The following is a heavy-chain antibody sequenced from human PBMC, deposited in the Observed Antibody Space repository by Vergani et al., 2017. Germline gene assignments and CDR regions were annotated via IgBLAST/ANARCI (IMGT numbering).Heavy chain of an antibody. J-gene: IGHJ4*02. CDR1: GFTFDDYA. D-gene: IGHD1-26*01. V-gene: IGHV3-43D*03. CDR3: AKELSEDRGHGYYTPGGIDY. Sequence: EVQLVESGGVVVQPGESLRLSCAASGFTFDDYAMHWVRQAPGEGLEWVSLISWDGGGTFYADSVKGRFTISRDNSKKSLYLQMNSLRTEDTALYYCAKELSEDRGHGYYTPGGIDYWGQGSLVTVSS. CDR2: ISWDGGGT.